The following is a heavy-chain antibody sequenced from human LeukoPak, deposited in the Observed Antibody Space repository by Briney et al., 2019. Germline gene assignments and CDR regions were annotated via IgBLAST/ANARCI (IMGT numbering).Heavy chain of an antibody. CDR1: GGSISSYY. V-gene: IGHV4-4*07. D-gene: IGHD1-26*01. Sequence: PSETLSLTCTVSGGSISSYYWSWIRQPAGKGLEWIGRIYTSGSTNYNPSLKSRVTISVDTSKNQFSLKLSSVTAADTAVYYCARAQRTGGTTTRFDYWGQGTPVTVSS. CDR2: IYTSGST. J-gene: IGHJ4*02. CDR3: ARAQRTGGTTTRFDY.